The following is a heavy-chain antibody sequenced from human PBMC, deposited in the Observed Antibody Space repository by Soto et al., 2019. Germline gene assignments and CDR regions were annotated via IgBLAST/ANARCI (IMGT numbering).Heavy chain of an antibody. D-gene: IGHD2-15*01. Sequence: SETLSLTCTVSGGSISSSSYYWGWIRQPPGKGLEWIGSIYYSGSTYYNPSLKSRVTISVDTSKNQFSLNLSFVTAADTAVYYCATMGTPATGLYFFDYWGQGSLVTVSS. V-gene: IGHV4-39*01. CDR3: ATMGTPATGLYFFDY. J-gene: IGHJ4*02. CDR2: IYYSGST. CDR1: GGSISSSSYY.